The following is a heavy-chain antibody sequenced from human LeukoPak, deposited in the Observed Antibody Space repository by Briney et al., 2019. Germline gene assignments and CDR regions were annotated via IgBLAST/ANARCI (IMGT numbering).Heavy chain of an antibody. CDR1: GGSISSYY. CDR2: IYYSGST. D-gene: IGHD4-23*01. J-gene: IGHJ6*02. Sequence: SETLSLTRTVSGGSISSYYWSWIRQPPGKGLEWIGYIYYSGSTNYNPSLKSRVTISVDTSKNQFSLKLSSVTAADTAVYYCARGQYGGIYYYYYGMDVWGQGTTVTVSS. V-gene: IGHV4-59*01. CDR3: ARGQYGGIYYYYYGMDV.